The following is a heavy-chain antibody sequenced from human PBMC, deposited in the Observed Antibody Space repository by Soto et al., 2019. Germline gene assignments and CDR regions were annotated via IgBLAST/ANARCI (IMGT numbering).Heavy chain of an antibody. V-gene: IGHV3-33*01. J-gene: IGHJ4*02. Sequence: GGSLRLSCAASGFTFSSYGMHWVRQAPGKGLEWVAVIWYDGSNKYYADSVKGRFTISRDNSKNTLYLQMNSLRAEDTAVYYCAREDIVVVPAAMSYSSSWYIHYWGQGTLVTVSS. D-gene: IGHD2-2*01. CDR1: GFTFSSYG. CDR3: AREDIVVVPAAMSYSSSWYIHY. CDR2: IWYDGSNK.